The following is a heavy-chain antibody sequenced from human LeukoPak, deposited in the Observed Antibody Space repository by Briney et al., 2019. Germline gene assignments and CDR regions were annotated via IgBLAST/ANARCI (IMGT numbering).Heavy chain of an antibody. Sequence: PSETLSLTCAVYGGSFSGYYWSWIRQPPGKGLEWIGEINHSGSTNYNPSLKSRVTISVDTSKNQFSLKLSSVTAADTAVYYCADDSSGYYGTDVWGQGTTVTVSS. CDR1: GGSFSGYY. J-gene: IGHJ6*02. CDR3: ADDSSGYYGTDV. D-gene: IGHD3-22*01. CDR2: INHSGST. V-gene: IGHV4-34*01.